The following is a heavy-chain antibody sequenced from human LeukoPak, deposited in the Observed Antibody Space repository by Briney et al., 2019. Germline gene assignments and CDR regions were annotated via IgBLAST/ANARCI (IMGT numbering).Heavy chain of an antibody. V-gene: IGHV3-33*01. CDR2: IWYDGSNK. J-gene: IGHJ4*02. CDR3: ARGKDTAMVSSWDY. CDR1: GFTFSSYG. Sequence: AGGSLRLSCAASGFTFSSYGMHWVRQAPGKGLEWVAVIWYDGSNKYYADSVKGRFTISRDNSKNTLYLQMNSLRAEDTAVYYCARGKDTAMVSSWDYWGQGTLVTVSS. D-gene: IGHD5-18*01.